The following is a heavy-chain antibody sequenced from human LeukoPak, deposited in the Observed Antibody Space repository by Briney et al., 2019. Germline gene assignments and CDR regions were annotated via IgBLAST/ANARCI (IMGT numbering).Heavy chain of an antibody. CDR1: GGTFSSYA. J-gene: IGHJ3*02. V-gene: IGHV1-69*05. CDR2: IIPIFGTA. CDR3: ASGGMSSHPGAFDI. D-gene: IGHD4-23*01. Sequence: ASVKVSCKASGGTFSSYAISWVRQAPGQGLEWMGGIIPIFGTANYAQKFQGRVTITTDESTSTAYMELSSLRSEDTAVYYCASGGMSSHPGAFDIWGQGTMVTVSS.